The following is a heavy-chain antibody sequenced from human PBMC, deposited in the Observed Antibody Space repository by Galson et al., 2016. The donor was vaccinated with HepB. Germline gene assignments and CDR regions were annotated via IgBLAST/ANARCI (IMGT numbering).Heavy chain of an antibody. V-gene: IGHV3-30*18. D-gene: IGHD1-7*01. Sequence: SLRLSCAASGFTFSGYGMHWVRQAPGKGLEWVAAVSLDGSRKFYADSVKGRFSISRDNSKNTLYLQMSSLRAEDTAVYYCVKVGTTGDFFDYMDVWGKGTTVTVSS. CDR1: GFTFSGYG. CDR2: VSLDGSRK. CDR3: VKVGTTGDFFDYMDV. J-gene: IGHJ6*03.